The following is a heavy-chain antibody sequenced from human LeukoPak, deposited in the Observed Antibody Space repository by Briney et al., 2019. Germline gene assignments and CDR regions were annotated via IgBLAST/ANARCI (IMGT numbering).Heavy chain of an antibody. D-gene: IGHD1-26*01. CDR1: GFTFSSYG. Sequence: PGGSLRLSCAASGFTFSSYGMNWVRQAPGKGLEWVSVIYSGGSTYYADSVKGRFTISRDNSKNTLYLQMNSLRAEDTAVYYCARAVGASYYYYYMDVWGKGTTVTISS. V-gene: IGHV3-53*01. CDR3: ARAVGASYYYYYMDV. J-gene: IGHJ6*03. CDR2: IYSGGST.